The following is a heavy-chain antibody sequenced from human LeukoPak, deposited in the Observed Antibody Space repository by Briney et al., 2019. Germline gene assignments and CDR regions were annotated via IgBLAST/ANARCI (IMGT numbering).Heavy chain of an antibody. V-gene: IGHV7-4-1*02. CDR2: INTNTGNP. Sequence: ASVKVSCKASGYTFTSYAMNWVRQAPGQGLEWMGWINTNTGNPTYAQGFTGRFVFSLDTSVSTAYLQISSLKAEDTAVYYCARRGGPNYDFWSGYYSHPLTSLEGGAVSYYYMDVWGKGTTVTVSS. CDR1: GYTFTSYA. D-gene: IGHD3-3*01. CDR3: ARRGGPNYDFWSGYYSHPLTSLEGGAVSYYYMDV. J-gene: IGHJ6*03.